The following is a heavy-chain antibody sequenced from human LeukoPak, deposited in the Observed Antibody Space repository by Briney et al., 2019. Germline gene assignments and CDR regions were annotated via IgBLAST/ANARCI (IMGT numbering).Heavy chain of an antibody. J-gene: IGHJ4*02. V-gene: IGHV3-9*01. CDR1: GFTFDDYA. D-gene: IGHD5-12*01. CDR2: ISWNSGSI. Sequence: PGGSLRLSCAASGFTFDDYAMHWVRQAPGKGLEWVSGISWNSGSIGYADSVKGRFTISRDNAKNSLYLQMNSLRAEDTALYYCAKDGGAEVATSQLDYWGQGTLVTVSS. CDR3: AKDGGAEVATSQLDY.